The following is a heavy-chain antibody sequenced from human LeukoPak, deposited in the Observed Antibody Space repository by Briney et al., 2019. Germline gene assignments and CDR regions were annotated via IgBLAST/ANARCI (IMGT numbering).Heavy chain of an antibody. J-gene: IGHJ3*02. CDR3: ARGVAGPRTFDI. CDR1: GFTFSSYW. V-gene: IGHV3-7*01. CDR2: IKQDGSEK. D-gene: IGHD6-19*01. Sequence: GGSLRLSCAASGFTFSSYWMSWDRQAPGRGLEWVANIKQDGSEKYYVDSVKGRFTISRDNAKNSLYLQMNSLRAEDTAVYYCARGVAGPRTFDIWGQGTTVTVSS.